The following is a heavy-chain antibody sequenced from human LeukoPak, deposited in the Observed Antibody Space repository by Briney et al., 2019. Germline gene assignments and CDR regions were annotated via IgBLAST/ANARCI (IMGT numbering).Heavy chain of an antibody. CDR3: ASDSGGRRDAFNI. D-gene: IGHD2-8*02. J-gene: IGHJ3*02. V-gene: IGHV4-61*01. CDR1: GGSMTSNTYY. Sequence: PSETLSLTCTVSGGSMTSNTYYWTWIRQPPGKGLEWIGYIYYSDVANYNPSLKSRVSISVDTSKNQFSLKLTSVTAADTAVYYCASDSGGRRDAFNIWGQGTMVTVSS. CDR2: IYYSDVA.